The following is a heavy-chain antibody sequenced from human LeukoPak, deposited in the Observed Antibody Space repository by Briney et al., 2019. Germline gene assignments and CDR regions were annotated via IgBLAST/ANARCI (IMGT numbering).Heavy chain of an antibody. J-gene: IGHJ6*02. Sequence: GGSLRLSCAASGFTFSSYAMHWVRQAPGKGLEWVAVISYDGSNKYYADSVKGRFTISRDNSKNTLYLQMDSLRAEDTAVYYCARPSYCSSTSCYGGYYYYGMDVWGQGTTVTVSS. CDR3: ARPSYCSSTSCYGGYYYYGMDV. V-gene: IGHV3-30-3*01. CDR1: GFTFSSYA. D-gene: IGHD2-2*01. CDR2: ISYDGSNK.